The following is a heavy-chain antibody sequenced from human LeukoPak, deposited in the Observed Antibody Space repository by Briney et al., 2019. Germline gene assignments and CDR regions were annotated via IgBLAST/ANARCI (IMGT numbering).Heavy chain of an antibody. CDR3: ARGGYSSGWDFDY. J-gene: IGHJ4*02. CDR1: GFTFSSYS. V-gene: IGHV3-21*01. D-gene: IGHD6-19*01. CDR2: ISSSSSYI. Sequence: GGSLRLSCAASGFTFSSYSMNWVRQAPGKGLEWVSSISSSSSYIYYADSVKGRFTISRDNAKNSLYLQMNSLRAEDTAVYYCARGGYSSGWDFDYWGQGTLVTVSS.